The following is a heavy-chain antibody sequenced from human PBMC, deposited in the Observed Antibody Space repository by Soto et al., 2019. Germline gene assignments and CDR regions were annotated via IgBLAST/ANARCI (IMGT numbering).Heavy chain of an antibody. Sequence: VQLLESGGALAQPGGSLRLSCAASGFNFRSYAMSLVRQAPGKGLEWVAGISASGGNAYHADSVKGRFTVSRDNVKNTLDLQLNSLRVDDTAVYHCVRSGYSYGPNKYYLDSCGQGTLVSVSS. CDR3: VRSGYSYGPNKYYLDS. J-gene: IGHJ4*02. CDR2: ISASGGNA. CDR1: GFNFRSYA. D-gene: IGHD5-18*01. V-gene: IGHV3-23*01.